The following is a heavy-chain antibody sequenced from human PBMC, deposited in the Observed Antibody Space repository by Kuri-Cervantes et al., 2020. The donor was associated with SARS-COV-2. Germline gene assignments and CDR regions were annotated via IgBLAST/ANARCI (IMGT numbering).Heavy chain of an antibody. D-gene: IGHD3-3*01. V-gene: IGHV3-49*03. CDR2: IKIKTFGETR. Sequence: GGSLRLSCASSGFTFGDYAMSWFRQAPGKGLEWVGFIKIKTFGETREYAASVKGSFTISRDDSKNIAYLQMNSLKSDDTGMYFCARSWRGNYYAMDVWGQGTTVTDSS. J-gene: IGHJ6*02. CDR3: ARSWRGNYYAMDV. CDR1: GFTFGDYA.